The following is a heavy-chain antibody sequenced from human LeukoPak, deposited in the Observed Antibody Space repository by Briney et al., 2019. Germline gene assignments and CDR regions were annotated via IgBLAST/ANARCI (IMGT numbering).Heavy chain of an antibody. J-gene: IGHJ3*02. CDR3: ARGRSIAAAGTNAFDM. Sequence: SETLSLTCAVYGGSFSGYYWSWIRQPPGKGLEWIGEINHSGSTNYNPSLKSRVTISVDTSKNQFSLKLSSVTAADTVVYYCARGRSIAAAGTNAFDMWGQGTMVTVS. CDR2: INHSGST. D-gene: IGHD6-13*01. V-gene: IGHV4-34*01. CDR1: GGSFSGYY.